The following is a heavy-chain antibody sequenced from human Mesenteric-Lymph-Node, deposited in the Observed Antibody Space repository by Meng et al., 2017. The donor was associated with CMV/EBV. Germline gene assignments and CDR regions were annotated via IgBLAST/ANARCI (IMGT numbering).Heavy chain of an antibody. V-gene: IGHV1-2*06. CDR1: GYTFIDYY. D-gene: IGHD3-9*01. CDR2: INPKTGGR. J-gene: IGHJ4*02. CDR3: ARDRDTDWYSPFDY. Sequence: QVQLVQYWAEVTKPGASVRASCKASGYTFIDYYINWVRQAPGQGLEWMGRINPKTGGRSYAQNFQGRVTMTRDTSINTAYMEVNRLNSDDTAMYYCARDRDTDWYSPFDYWGPGTLVTVSS.